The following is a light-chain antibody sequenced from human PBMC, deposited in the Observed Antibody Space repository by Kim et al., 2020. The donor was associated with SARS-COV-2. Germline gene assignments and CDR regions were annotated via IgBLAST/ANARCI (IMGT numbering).Light chain of an antibody. Sequence: QLVLTQSPSASASLGASVKLTCTLSSGHINYAIAWHQQQPEKGPRYLMKLNSDGSYTKGDGIPDRFSGSSSGAARYLTISSLQSEDEADYYCQAWDTGIRVFGGGTQLTVL. CDR2: LNSDGSY. CDR3: QAWDTGIRV. CDR1: SGHINYA. V-gene: IGLV4-69*01. J-gene: IGLJ3*02.